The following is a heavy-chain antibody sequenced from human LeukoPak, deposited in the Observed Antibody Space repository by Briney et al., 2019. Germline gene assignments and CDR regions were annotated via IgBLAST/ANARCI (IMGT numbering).Heavy chain of an antibody. V-gene: IGHV4-34*01. J-gene: IGHJ4*02. CDR3: ARGAPYYYGSGSGYDY. Sequence: SSETLSLTCAVYGGSFSGYYWSWIRQPPGKGLEWIGEINHSGSTNYNPSLKSRVTISVDTSKNQFSLKLSSVTAADTAVYYCARGAPYYYGSGSGYDYWGQGTLVTVSS. CDR2: INHSGST. D-gene: IGHD3-10*01. CDR1: GGSFSGYY.